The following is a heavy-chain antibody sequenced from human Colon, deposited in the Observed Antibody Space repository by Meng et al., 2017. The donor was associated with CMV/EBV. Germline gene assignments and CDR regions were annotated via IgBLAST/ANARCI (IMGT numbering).Heavy chain of an antibody. Sequence: GESLKISCTASGFTFYSYGMNWVRQAPGKGLEWLSYISSFKTTVYADSVRGRFTLSRDDAKNSLYLQINSLKVEDTAVYYCVRDILRVGITYYFDYWGQGTLVTVSS. J-gene: IGHJ4*02. CDR2: ISSFKTTV. V-gene: IGHV3-48*04. D-gene: IGHD1-26*01. CDR3: VRDILRVGITYYFDY. CDR1: GFTFYSYG.